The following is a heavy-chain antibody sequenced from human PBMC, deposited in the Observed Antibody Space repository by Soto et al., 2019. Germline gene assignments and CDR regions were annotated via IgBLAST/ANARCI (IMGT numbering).Heavy chain of an antibody. D-gene: IGHD2-2*01. J-gene: IGHJ4*02. CDR3: ARDVPSHIVVLPAALDY. CDR1: GFTFSNYA. V-gene: IGHV3-23*01. CDR2: ISGSGDST. Sequence: GSLRLSCAASGFTFSNYAMSWVRQAPGKGLEWVSVISGSGDSTYYADSVKGRFTISRDNSKNTLHLQMSSLRAEDTAVYYCARDVPSHIVVLPAALDYWGQGTLVTVSS.